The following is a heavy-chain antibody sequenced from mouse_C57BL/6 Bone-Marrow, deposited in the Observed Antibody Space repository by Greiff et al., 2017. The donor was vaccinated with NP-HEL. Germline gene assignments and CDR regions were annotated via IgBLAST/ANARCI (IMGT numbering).Heavy chain of an antibody. J-gene: IGHJ1*03. CDR1: GYTFTSYW. CDR3: ARHYGSLWYFDV. D-gene: IGHD1-1*01. Sequence: VKLQQPGAELVMPGASVKLSCKASGYTFTSYWMHWVKQRPGQGLEWIGEIDPSDSYTNYNQKFKGKSTLTVDKSSSTAYMQLSSLTSEDSAVYYCARHYGSLWYFDVWGTGTTVTVSS. CDR2: IDPSDSYT. V-gene: IGHV1-69*01.